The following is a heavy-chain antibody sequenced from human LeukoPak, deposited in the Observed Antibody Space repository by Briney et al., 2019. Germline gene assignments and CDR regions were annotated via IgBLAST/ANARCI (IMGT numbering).Heavy chain of an antibody. CDR3: ARHPGWLNYGSGSYYWFDP. D-gene: IGHD3-10*01. CDR1: GYSFTSYW. V-gene: IGHV5-51*01. Sequence: GESLKISCKGSGYSFTSYWIGWVRQMPGKGLERMGIIYPGDSDTRYSPSFQGQVTISADKSISTAYLQWSSLKASDTAMYYCARHPGWLNYGSGSYYWFDPWGQGTLVTVSS. CDR2: IYPGDSDT. J-gene: IGHJ5*02.